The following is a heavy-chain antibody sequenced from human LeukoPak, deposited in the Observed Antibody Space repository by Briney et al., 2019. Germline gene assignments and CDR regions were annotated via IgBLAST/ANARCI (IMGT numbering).Heavy chain of an antibody. CDR3: ARANSSSWYYYYYMDV. J-gene: IGHJ6*03. D-gene: IGHD6-13*01. Sequence: GGSLRLSCAASGFTFDDYGMSWVRQAPGKGLEWVSGINWNGDSTGYADSVKGRFTISRDNAKNSLYLQMNSLRAEDTALYHCARANSSSWYYYYYMDVWGKGTTVTVSS. CDR2: INWNGDST. CDR1: GFTFDDYG. V-gene: IGHV3-20*01.